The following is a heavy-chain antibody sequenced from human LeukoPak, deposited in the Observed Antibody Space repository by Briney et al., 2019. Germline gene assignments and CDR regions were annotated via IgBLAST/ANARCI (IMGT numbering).Heavy chain of an antibody. J-gene: IGHJ4*02. CDR1: GGTFSSYA. Sequence: VASVKVSCKASGGTFSSYAISWVRQAPGQGLEWMGGIIPIFGTANYAQKFQGRVTITADESTSTAYMELSSLRSEDTAVYYCARDLNGGTYFDYWGQGTLVTVPS. CDR2: IIPIFGTA. V-gene: IGHV1-69*01. CDR3: ARDLNGGTYFDY. D-gene: IGHD2-15*01.